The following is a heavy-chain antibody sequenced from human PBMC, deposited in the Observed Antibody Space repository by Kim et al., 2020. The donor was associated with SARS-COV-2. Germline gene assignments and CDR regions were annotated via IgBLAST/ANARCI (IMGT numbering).Heavy chain of an antibody. CDR1: GFTFSSYS. Sequence: GGSLILSCAASGFTFSSYSMNWVRQAPGKGLEWVSSISSSSSYIYYADSVKGRFTISRDNAKNSLYLQMNSLRAEDTAVYYCASTYSSGWYEWYYFVYWGQGTIVTVSS. J-gene: IGHJ4*02. D-gene: IGHD6-19*01. CDR2: ISSSSSYI. CDR3: ASTYSSGWYEWYYFVY. V-gene: IGHV3-21*01.